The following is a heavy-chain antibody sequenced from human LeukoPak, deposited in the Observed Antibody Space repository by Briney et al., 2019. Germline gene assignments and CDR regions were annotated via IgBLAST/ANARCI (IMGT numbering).Heavy chain of an antibody. CDR3: ARDWSPTGYSSSWYF. CDR1: GFTFSSYW. J-gene: IGHJ4*02. D-gene: IGHD6-13*01. CDR2: IHSDGRST. Sequence: GGSLRLSCAASGFTFSSYWIHWVRQAPGKGLVWVSRIHSDGRSTSYADSVKGRFTISRDNAKNTLYLQMNSLRAEDTAVYYCARDWSPTGYSSSWYFWGQGTLVTVSS. V-gene: IGHV3-74*01.